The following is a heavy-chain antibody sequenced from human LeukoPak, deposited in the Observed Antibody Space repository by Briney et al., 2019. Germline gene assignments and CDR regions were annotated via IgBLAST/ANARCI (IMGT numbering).Heavy chain of an antibody. CDR1: GYPFITYG. CDR2: ISPYNGNT. CDR3: AADRGYDTSGHQLGFDP. Sequence: ASVKVSCKASGYPFITYGISWVRQAPGQGLEWMGWISPYNGNTNYALKFQGRVTMTTDTSTSTAHMELRSLRSEDTAVYYCAADRGYDTSGHQLGFDPWGQGTLVTVSS. J-gene: IGHJ5*02. D-gene: IGHD3-22*01. V-gene: IGHV1-18*01.